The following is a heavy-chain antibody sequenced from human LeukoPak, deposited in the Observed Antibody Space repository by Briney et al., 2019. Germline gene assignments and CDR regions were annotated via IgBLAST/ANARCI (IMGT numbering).Heavy chain of an antibody. CDR1: GFIFRNYG. D-gene: IGHD5-18*01. J-gene: IGHJ4*02. V-gene: IGHV3-23*01. CDR3: AKDLGWIQFGY. Sequence: GGSLRLSCAASGFIFRNYGMNGVRQPPGKGLEWVSGVSPNGETAYYADSVKGRFTISRDNSKNTVYLQVRSLRAEDTAVYYCAKDLGWIQFGYWGQGALVTVSS. CDR2: VSPNGETA.